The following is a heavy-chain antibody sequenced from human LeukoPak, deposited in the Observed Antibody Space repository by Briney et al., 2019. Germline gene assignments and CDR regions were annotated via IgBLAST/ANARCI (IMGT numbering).Heavy chain of an antibody. J-gene: IGHJ3*02. Sequence: ASVKVSCKASGYTFTSYYMHWVRQAPGQGLESMGIINPSGGSTSYAQKFQGRVTMTRDTSTSTVYMELSSLRSEDTAVYYCARELPQHYYDSSGYYQGNPPDAFDIWGQGTMVTVSS. CDR3: ARELPQHYYDSSGYYQGNPPDAFDI. D-gene: IGHD3-22*01. CDR2: INPSGGST. CDR1: GYTFTSYY. V-gene: IGHV1-46*01.